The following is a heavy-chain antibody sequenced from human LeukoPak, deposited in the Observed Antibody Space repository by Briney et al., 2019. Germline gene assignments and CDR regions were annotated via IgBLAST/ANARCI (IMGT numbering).Heavy chain of an antibody. CDR1: GFTFNNYA. D-gene: IGHD3-22*01. CDR2: ISGSGGSR. V-gene: IGHV3-23*01. Sequence: PGGSLRLSCSASGFTFNNYAMSWVHQAPGKGLEWVSGISGSGGSRNYADSVKGRFTISRDNSKNTLYLQMNSLRAEDTAVYYCAKDGAYDSSGYSRFDYWGQGTLVTVSS. CDR3: AKDGAYDSSGYSRFDY. J-gene: IGHJ4*02.